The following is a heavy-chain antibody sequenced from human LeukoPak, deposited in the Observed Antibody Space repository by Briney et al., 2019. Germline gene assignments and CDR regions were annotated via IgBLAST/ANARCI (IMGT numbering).Heavy chain of an antibody. J-gene: IGHJ4*02. CDR1: GYTFTGYY. CDR3: AREEYCSSTSCYGYFDY. CDR2: INPNSGGT. Sequence: VASVKVSCKASGYTFTGYYMHWVRQAPGQGLEWMGWINPNSGGTNYPQKFQGRVTMTRDTSISTAYMELSRLRSDDTAVYYCAREEYCSSTSCYGYFDYWGQGTLVTVSS. D-gene: IGHD2-2*01. V-gene: IGHV1-2*02.